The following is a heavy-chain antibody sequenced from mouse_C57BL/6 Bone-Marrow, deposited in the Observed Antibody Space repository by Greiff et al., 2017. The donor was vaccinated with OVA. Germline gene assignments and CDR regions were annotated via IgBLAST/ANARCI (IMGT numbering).Heavy chain of an antibody. V-gene: IGHV14-4*01. CDR3: TTVYYDYGGYYYAMDY. Sequence: VQLQQSGAELVRPGASVKLSCTASGFNIKDDYMHWVKQRPEQGLAWIGWIDPENGDTEYASKFQGKATISADTFSNTAYLQLSSLTSEDTAVYYCTTVYYDYGGYYYAMDYWGQGTSVTVSS. D-gene: IGHD2-4*01. CDR1: GFNIKDDY. J-gene: IGHJ4*01. CDR2: IDPENGDT.